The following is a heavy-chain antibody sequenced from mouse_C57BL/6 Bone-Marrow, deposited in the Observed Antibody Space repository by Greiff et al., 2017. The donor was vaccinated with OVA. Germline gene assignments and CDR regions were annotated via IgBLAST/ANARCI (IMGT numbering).Heavy chain of an antibody. J-gene: IGHJ1*03. CDR2: ITHSGET. CDR3: AGDSGYYSNYGYFDV. V-gene: IGHV12-3*01. D-gene: IGHD2-5*01. CDR1: GFPITSGYY. Sequence: VKLVESGPGLVKPSQSLFLTCSITGFPITSGYYWIWIRQSPGKPLEWMGYITHSGETFYNPSLQSPISITRETSKNQFFLQLNSVTTEDTAMYYCAGDSGYYSNYGYFDVWGTGTTVTVSS.